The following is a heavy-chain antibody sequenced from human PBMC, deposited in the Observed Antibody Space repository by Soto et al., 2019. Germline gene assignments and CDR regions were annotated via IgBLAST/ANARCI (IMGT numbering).Heavy chain of an antibody. V-gene: IGHV3-72*01. J-gene: IGHJ4*02. Sequence: LRLSCAGSVFTLSDHYIDCVRQAPWKGLEWVGRSRDKPQGYSTAYAASVKGRFTTSRDESKNSAYLQMNSLKTEDTAVYYCVRATYFSDSSGYTRCLDYWGQGTLVTVSS. CDR1: VFTLSDHY. D-gene: IGHD3-22*01. CDR3: VRATYFSDSSGYTRCLDY. CDR2: SRDKPQGYST.